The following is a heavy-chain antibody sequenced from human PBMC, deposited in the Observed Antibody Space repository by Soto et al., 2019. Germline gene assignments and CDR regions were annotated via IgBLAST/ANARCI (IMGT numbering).Heavy chain of an antibody. CDR3: VRALGLVGAHKALDY. CDR1: GGSISSGGYY. D-gene: IGHD1-26*01. Sequence: PSETLSLTCTVSGGSISSGGYYWSWIRQFPGKGLEWIGYISSIGSTYYNPSLGSRLSMSVDTSKDQFSLRLTSVTAADTAVYYCVRALGLVGAHKALDYWGQGILVTV. CDR2: ISSIGST. J-gene: IGHJ4*02. V-gene: IGHV4-31*03.